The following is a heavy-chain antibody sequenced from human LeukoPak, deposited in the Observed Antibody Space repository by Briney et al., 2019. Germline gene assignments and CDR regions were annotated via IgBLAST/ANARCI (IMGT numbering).Heavy chain of an antibody. CDR3: ARVTYYYGSGREDEFDY. V-gene: IGHV1-18*01. Sequence: SVKVSRKGARVSLTHDGISWLRQAPGQGLEWVGWISFHDGDTLFAQKFQDRLTLTTDTSTSTVYMEQRSLTSDDAAVYYCARVTYYYGSGREDEFDYWGQGTLVTVSS. CDR1: RVSLTHDG. D-gene: IGHD3-10*01. J-gene: IGHJ4*02. CDR2: ISFHDGDT.